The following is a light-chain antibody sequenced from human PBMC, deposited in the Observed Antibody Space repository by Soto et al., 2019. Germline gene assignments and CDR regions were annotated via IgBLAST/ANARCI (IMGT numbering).Light chain of an antibody. V-gene: IGKV3-15*01. CDR1: QSVSNN. J-gene: IGKJ1*01. Sequence: EIVLTQSPGTLSLSPGERATLSCSASQSVSNNYLAWYQQKPGQAPRLLIDGASDRATGIPDRFSGSGYGTEFTLSISSLQSEDFAVYYCQQYNTWPWTFGQGTKVDIK. CDR2: GAS. CDR3: QQYNTWPWT.